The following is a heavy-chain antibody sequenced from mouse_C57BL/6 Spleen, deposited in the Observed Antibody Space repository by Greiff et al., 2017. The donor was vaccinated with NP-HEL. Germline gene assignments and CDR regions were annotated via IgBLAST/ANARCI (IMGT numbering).Heavy chain of an antibody. Sequence: VQLQQSGAELVRPGASVKLSCTASGFNIKDDYMHWVKQRPEQGLEWIGWIDPENGDTEYASKFQGKATITADTSSNTAYLQLSSLTSEDTAVYYCTTYGSSVYAMDYWGQGTSVTVSS. V-gene: IGHV14-4*01. J-gene: IGHJ4*01. CDR3: TTYGSSVYAMDY. CDR2: IDPENGDT. CDR1: GFNIKDDY. D-gene: IGHD1-1*01.